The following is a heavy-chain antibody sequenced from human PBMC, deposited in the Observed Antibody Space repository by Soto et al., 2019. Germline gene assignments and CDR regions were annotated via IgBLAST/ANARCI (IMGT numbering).Heavy chain of an antibody. D-gene: IGHD5-12*01. CDR1: GGSINSGAYY. V-gene: IGHV4-31*03. J-gene: IGHJ3*01. CDR3: ARARLRAVYAFDF. Sequence: QVQLQESRPGLVNPSQTLSLTCTVSGGSINSGAYYWSWVRQHPGKGLEWIGYIYYSGSTYFSPSLKSRLTISIDTSKNQFSLKLSSVTAADTAMYYCARARLRAVYAFDFWGQGTMVTVSS. CDR2: IYYSGST.